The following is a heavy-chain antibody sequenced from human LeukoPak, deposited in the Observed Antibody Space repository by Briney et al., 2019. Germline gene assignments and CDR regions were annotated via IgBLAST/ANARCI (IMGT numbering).Heavy chain of an antibody. J-gene: IGHJ4*02. CDR1: GYTFSDYY. Sequence: ASVKVSCKASGYTFSDYYMHWVRQAPGQGLEWMGWINPNSGGTNYAQKFQGRVTMTRDTSISTAYMELSRLRSDDTAVYYCARVVSRAVAGIGYWGQGTLVTVSS. V-gene: IGHV1-2*02. CDR3: ARVVSRAVAGIGY. D-gene: IGHD6-19*01. CDR2: INPNSGGT.